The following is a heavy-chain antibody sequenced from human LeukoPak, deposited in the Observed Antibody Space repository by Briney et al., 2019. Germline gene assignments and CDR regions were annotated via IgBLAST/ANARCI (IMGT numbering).Heavy chain of an antibody. J-gene: IGHJ4*02. D-gene: IGHD3-16*01. CDR1: GFTFSSYE. CDR2: ISSSGSTI. CDR3: ARDQGDYDYVWGSREFDY. Sequence: GGSLRLSCAASGFTFSSYEMNWVRQAPGKGLEWVSYISSSGSTIYYADSVKGRFTISRDNAKNSLYLQMNSLRAEDTAVYYCARDQGDYDYVWGSREFDYWGQGTLVTVSS. V-gene: IGHV3-48*03.